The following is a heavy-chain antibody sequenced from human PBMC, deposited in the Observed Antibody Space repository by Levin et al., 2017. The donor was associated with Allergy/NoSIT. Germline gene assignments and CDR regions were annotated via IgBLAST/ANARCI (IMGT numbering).Heavy chain of an antibody. V-gene: IGHV4-30-4*01. Sequence: SCTVSGGSISSPNAYWSWIRQPPGKGLEWIGHIHYIGKTYYNPSLKSRLTISIDTSKSQFSLSLTSVTAADTAVYYCARGVVGATPPYFDLWGQGSRVTVSS. CDR1: GGSISSPNAY. D-gene: IGHD2-21*01. CDR2: IHYIGKT. J-gene: IGHJ4*02. CDR3: ARGVVGATPPYFDL.